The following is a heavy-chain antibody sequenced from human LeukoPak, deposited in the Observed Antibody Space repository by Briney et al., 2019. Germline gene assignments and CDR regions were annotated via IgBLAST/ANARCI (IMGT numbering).Heavy chain of an antibody. V-gene: IGHV3-11*05. J-gene: IGHJ6*02. CDR2: ISSSSTYT. Sequence: GGSLRLSCAASGFTFSAYYMSWIRQAPGKGLEWVSCISSSSTYTNYADSVKGRFTISRDNAKNSLYLQMNSLRAEDTAVYYCARAPGYCTGTNCYSYYGMDVWGQGTTVTVSS. CDR1: GFTFSAYY. CDR3: ARAPGYCTGTNCYSYYGMDV. D-gene: IGHD2-2*01.